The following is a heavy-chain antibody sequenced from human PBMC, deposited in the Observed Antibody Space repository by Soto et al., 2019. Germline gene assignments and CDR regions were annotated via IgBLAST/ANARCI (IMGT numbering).Heavy chain of an antibody. D-gene: IGHD3-16*01. CDR1: GFSLSTSGVG. Sequence: GSGPTLVNPTQTLTLTCTFSGFSLSTSGVGVGWIRQPPGKALEWLALIYWDDDKRYSPSLKSRLTITKDTSKNQVVLTMTNMDPVDTATYYCAHSTPEPGPVLHYDYIWGSYSTTNNHDAFDIWGQGTMVTVSS. CDR2: IYWDDDK. J-gene: IGHJ3*02. V-gene: IGHV2-5*02. CDR3: AHSTPEPGPVLHYDYIWGSYSTTNNHDAFDI.